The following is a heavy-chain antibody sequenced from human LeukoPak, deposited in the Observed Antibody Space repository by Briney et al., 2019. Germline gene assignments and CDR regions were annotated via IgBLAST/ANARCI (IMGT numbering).Heavy chain of an antibody. CDR3: ARERGIAAAEEFDY. Sequence: PGGSPRLSCAASGFTFDDYGMSWVRQAPGKGLEWVSGINWNGGSTGYADSVKGRFTISRDNAKNSLYLQMNSLRAEDTALYYCARERGIAAAEEFDYWGQGTLVTVSS. CDR1: GFTFDDYG. CDR2: INWNGGST. D-gene: IGHD6-13*01. V-gene: IGHV3-20*04. J-gene: IGHJ4*02.